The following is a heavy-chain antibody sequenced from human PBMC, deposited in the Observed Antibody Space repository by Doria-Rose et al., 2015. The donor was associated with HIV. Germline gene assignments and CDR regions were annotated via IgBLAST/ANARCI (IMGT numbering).Heavy chain of an antibody. D-gene: IGHD2-21*02. V-gene: IGHV4-59*12. CDR3: ARYRYCGVDCYDAFDI. J-gene: IGHJ3*02. CDR1: SGSINNYY. CDR2: IYYSGNT. Sequence: SGSINNYYWGWIRQPPGKGLEWIGYIYYSGNTNYNPSLKSRVTISVDGSKNQFSLKLSSVTAADTAVYYCARYRYCGVDCYDAFDIWGQGTVVIVSS.